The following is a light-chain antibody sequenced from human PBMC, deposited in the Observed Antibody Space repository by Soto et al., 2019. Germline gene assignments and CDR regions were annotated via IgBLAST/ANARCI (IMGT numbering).Light chain of an antibody. CDR1: QSISSGY. CDR3: QQYGSSYRYT. V-gene: IGKV3-20*01. Sequence: EIVLTQSPGTLSLSPGERATLSCRASQSISSGYLTWYQQKPGQAPRLLIYGASSRATGIPDRFTGSGSGTDFTLTISRLEPEDFAVYDCQQYGSSYRYTFGQGTKLELK. CDR2: GAS. J-gene: IGKJ2*01.